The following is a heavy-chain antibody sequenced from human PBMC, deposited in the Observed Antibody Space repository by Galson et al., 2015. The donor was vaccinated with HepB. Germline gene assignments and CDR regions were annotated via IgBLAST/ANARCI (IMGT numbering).Heavy chain of an antibody. D-gene: IGHD2-15*01. CDR1: GDSINSNSW. Sequence: SETLSLTCAVSGDSINSNSWWSWVRQSPGRGLEWIGEIHHGGSTNYNPSLKSRVTISVDKSKNQFSLKLNSVTAADTAVYYCARDTAADRYFDCWGQGSLVTVSS. V-gene: IGHV4-4*02. J-gene: IGHJ4*02. CDR3: ARDTAADRYFDC. CDR2: IHHGGST.